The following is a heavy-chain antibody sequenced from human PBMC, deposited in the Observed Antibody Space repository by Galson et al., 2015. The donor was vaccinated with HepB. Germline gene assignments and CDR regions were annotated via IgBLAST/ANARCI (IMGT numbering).Heavy chain of an antibody. CDR2: IYYSGST. D-gene: IGHD6-13*01. V-gene: IGHV4-59*01. J-gene: IGHJ6*02. CDR1: GGSISSYY. CDR3: ARDSGATYSSSWYYYYGMDV. Sequence: SETLSLTCTVSGGSISSYYWSWIRQPPGKGLEWIGYIYYSGSTNYNPSLKSRVTISVDTSKNQFSLKLSSVTAADTAVYYCARDSGATYSSSWYYYYGMDVWGQGTTVTVSS.